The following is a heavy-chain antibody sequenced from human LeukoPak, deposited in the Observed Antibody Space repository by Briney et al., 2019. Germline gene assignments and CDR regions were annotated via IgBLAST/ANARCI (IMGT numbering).Heavy chain of an antibody. Sequence: SETLSLTCTVSGDSLSSYYWNFIRQPAGKGLEWIGRIHTSWTTYYYPSLKSRITMSVDTSRNQFSLRLTSVTAADTAVYYCARGDYYDGGGRNWFDPGGQGTLVTVSS. J-gene: IGHJ5*02. CDR3: ARGDYYDGGGRNWFDP. V-gene: IGHV4-4*07. CDR2: IHTSWTT. CDR1: GDSLSSYY. D-gene: IGHD3-16*01.